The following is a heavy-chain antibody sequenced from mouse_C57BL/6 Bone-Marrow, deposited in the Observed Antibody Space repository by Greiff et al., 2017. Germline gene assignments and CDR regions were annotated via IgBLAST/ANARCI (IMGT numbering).Heavy chain of an antibody. CDR2: IHPNSGST. Sequence: QVQLQQPGAELVKPAASVKLSCKASGYTFTSYWMHWVKQWPGQGLEWIGMIHPNSGSTNYNEKFKSKATLTVDKSSSTAYMQISSLTSEDSAVYFCARDYGSSSWFAYWGQGTLVTVSA. CDR3: ARDYGSSSWFAY. J-gene: IGHJ3*01. V-gene: IGHV1-64*01. D-gene: IGHD1-1*01. CDR1: GYTFTSYW.